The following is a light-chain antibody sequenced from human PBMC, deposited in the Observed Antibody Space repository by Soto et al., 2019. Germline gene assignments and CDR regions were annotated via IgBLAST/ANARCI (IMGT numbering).Light chain of an antibody. V-gene: IGKV3-15*01. Sequence: EIVMTQSPATLSVSPGERATLSCRARQSVSYNLAWYQQKPGQAPRLLIYGASTRATGIPATFSGSGSGKEFTLTISSLQSEDFAVYYCQQYDKWRGTFGQETNEEIK. J-gene: IGKJ1*01. CDR2: GAS. CDR3: QQYDKWRGT. CDR1: QSVSYN.